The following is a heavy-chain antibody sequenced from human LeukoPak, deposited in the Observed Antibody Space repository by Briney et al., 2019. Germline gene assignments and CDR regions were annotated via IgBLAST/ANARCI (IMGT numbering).Heavy chain of an antibody. CDR3: ARASYDSSGYYDFDY. J-gene: IGHJ4*02. CDR1: GFTFSSYE. V-gene: IGHV3-48*01. D-gene: IGHD3-22*01. CDR2: ISSGSRTI. Sequence: GGSLRLSCAASGFTFSSYEMNWVRQAPGKGLEWVSYISSGSRTIYYADSVKGRFTISRDNAKNSLYLQMNSLRAEDTAVYYCARASYDSSGYYDFDYWGQGTLVTVSS.